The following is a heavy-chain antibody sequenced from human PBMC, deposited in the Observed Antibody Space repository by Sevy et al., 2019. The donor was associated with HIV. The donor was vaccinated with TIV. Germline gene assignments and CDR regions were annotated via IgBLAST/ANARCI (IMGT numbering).Heavy chain of an antibody. D-gene: IGHD4-4*01. CDR2: LYYNGRSGST. Sequence: SETLSLTCSVFGDPDSMSYSYWSWIRQSPGKGLEWIGNLYYNGRSGSTNYNPSLKSRVTITIDASKNQFSLMLRSVTAADTALYYCARDNPLSYSCVQRTGFYFDDWGQGTLVTVS. J-gene: IGHJ4*02. CDR3: ARDNPLSYSCVQRTGFYFDD. CDR1: GDPDSMSYSY. V-gene: IGHV4-61*01.